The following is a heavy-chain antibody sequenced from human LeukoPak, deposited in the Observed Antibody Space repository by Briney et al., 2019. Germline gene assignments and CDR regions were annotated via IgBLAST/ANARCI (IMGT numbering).Heavy chain of an antibody. Sequence: GKSLRLSCTASGFTFSVYGMHWVRQPPGKGLEWVAIIWYDGSNKTYEDSVKGRFTISRDNSKNTLYLQMNSLRAEDTAVYYCARGVDYYENSGTIDYWGQGTLVTVSS. CDR1: GFTFSVYG. V-gene: IGHV3-33*01. J-gene: IGHJ4*02. CDR2: IWYDGSNK. D-gene: IGHD3-22*01. CDR3: ARGVDYYENSGTIDY.